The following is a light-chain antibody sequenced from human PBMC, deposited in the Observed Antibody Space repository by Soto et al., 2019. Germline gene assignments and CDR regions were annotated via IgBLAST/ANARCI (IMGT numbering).Light chain of an antibody. CDR3: QQSYITPFT. V-gene: IGKV1-39*01. J-gene: IGKJ3*01. CDR1: QSISNY. Sequence: DIQMTQSPSSLSASVGGRVTITCRASQSISNYLNWYQQKPGKAPKLLMYGASSSQSGVPSRFSGSGSGTDFTLTISSLQPEDIATYYCQQSYITPFTFGPGTKVEIK. CDR2: GAS.